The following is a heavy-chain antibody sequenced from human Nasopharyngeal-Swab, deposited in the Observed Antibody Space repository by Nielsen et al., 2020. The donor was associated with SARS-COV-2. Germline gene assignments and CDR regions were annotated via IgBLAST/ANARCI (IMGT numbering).Heavy chain of an antibody. CDR2: IKQDGSEK. V-gene: IGHV3-7*01. J-gene: IGHJ4*02. CDR1: GFPFRFYW. Sequence: GSLRLSCSASGFPFRFYWLTLVRPAPWKGLEWVANIKQDGSEKYYVDSVKGRFTISRDNAKNSLYLQMNSLRAEDTAVYYCARDGDYSGWELTDYWGQGTLVTVSS. D-gene: IGHD1-26*01. CDR3: ARDGDYSGWELTDY.